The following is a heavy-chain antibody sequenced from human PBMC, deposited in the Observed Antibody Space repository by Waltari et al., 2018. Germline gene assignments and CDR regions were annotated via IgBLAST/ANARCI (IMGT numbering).Heavy chain of an antibody. CDR1: GDSVSSNSAA. Sequence: QVQLQQSGPGLVKPSQTLSLTCAISGDSVSSNSAAWNWIRQSPSRGLEWLGRTDDRSKWYNDYAVSVKSRITINPDTSKNQFSLQLNPVTPEDTAVYYCARDTVVTRRPPYYFDYWGQGTLVTVSS. CDR3: ARDTVVTRRPPYYFDY. D-gene: IGHD2-15*01. CDR2: TDDRSKWYN. V-gene: IGHV6-1*01. J-gene: IGHJ4*02.